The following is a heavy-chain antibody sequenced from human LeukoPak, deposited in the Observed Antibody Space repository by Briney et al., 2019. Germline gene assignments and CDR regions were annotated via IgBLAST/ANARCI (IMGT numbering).Heavy chain of an antibody. CDR3: ARPSIAVAGVEYFQH. CDR2: IYYTGNT. Sequence: SETLSLTCTVSGVSISSSNSYWGWIRQPPGKGLEWIGSIYYTGNTYYNPSLKSRVTISVDTSKNQFSLKLSSVTAADTAVYYCARPSIAVAGVEYFQHWGQGTLVTVSS. V-gene: IGHV4-39*01. CDR1: GVSISSSNSY. D-gene: IGHD6-19*01. J-gene: IGHJ1*01.